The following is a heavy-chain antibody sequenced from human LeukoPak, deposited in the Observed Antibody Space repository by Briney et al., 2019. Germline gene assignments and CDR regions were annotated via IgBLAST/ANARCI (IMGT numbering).Heavy chain of an antibody. CDR3: ARDLRNYYDSSGYYYNAFDM. D-gene: IGHD3-22*01. V-gene: IGHV3-7*01. CDR1: GFTSSGYW. J-gene: IGHJ3*02. Sequence: GGSLRLSCAASGFTSSGYWMSWVRQAPGKGLEWVASIKQDGSPKKYVDPVKGRFTISGDNAKNSVYLQMNSLSAEDTAVYYCARDLRNYYDSSGYYYNAFDMWGQGTMVPVSS. CDR2: IKQDGSPK.